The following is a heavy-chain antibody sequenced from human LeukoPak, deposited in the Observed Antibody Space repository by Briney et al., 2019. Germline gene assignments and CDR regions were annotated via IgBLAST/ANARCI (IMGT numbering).Heavy chain of an antibody. CDR2: ISGSGGST. V-gene: IGHV3-23*01. Sequence: GGSLRLSCAASGFTFSSYAMSWVRQAPGKGLEWVSAISGSGGSTYYADSVKGRFTISRDNSRNTLYLRMNSLRAEDTAVYYCAKGIRGYSYGFSIDYWGQGTLVTVSS. CDR3: AKGIRGYSYGFSIDY. J-gene: IGHJ4*02. CDR1: GFTFSSYA. D-gene: IGHD5-18*01.